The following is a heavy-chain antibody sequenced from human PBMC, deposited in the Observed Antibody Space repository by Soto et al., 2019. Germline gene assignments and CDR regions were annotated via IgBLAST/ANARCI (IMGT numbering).Heavy chain of an antibody. D-gene: IGHD3-3*01. CDR2: IYYSGST. J-gene: IGHJ6*02. CDR1: GGSISSYY. Sequence: PSETLSLTCTVSGGSISSYYWSWIRQPPGKGLEWIGYIYYSGSTNYNPSLKSRVTISVDTSKNQFSLKLSSVTAADTAVYYCARGGSHYDFWSGYYGYYYYYGMDVWGQGTTVTVS. CDR3: ARGGSHYDFWSGYYGYYYYYGMDV. V-gene: IGHV4-59*01.